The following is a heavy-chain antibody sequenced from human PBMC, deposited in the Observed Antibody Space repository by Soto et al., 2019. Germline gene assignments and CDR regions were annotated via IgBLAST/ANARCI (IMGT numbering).Heavy chain of an antibody. J-gene: IGHJ4*02. CDR2: ISSSGITT. Sequence: GGSLRLSCEASGFNFRNFEMNWVRKAPGKGLEWISYISSSGITTYYADFAEGRFTISRDTVKDSLYLHLNSLRVDDTAVYYCARYGTRAGWRGMGTQVTVSS. D-gene: IGHD1-1*01. CDR1: GFNFRNFE. V-gene: IGHV3-48*03. CDR3: ARYGTRAGW.